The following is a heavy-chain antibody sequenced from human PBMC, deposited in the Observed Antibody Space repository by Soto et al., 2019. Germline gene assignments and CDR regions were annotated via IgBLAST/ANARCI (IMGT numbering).Heavy chain of an antibody. CDR1: GVTVCSYY. D-gene: IGHD6-13*01. J-gene: IGHJ6*02. Sequence: PGCSLRLSSAASGVTVCSYYMSWVRQAPGKGLEWVSVIYSGGSTYYADSVKGRFTISRDNSKNTLYLQMNSLRAEDTAVYYCARDGSSSWYHYCYGMDVWGQGTTVTVSS. V-gene: IGHV3-53*01. CDR3: ARDGSSSWYHYCYGMDV. CDR2: IYSGGST.